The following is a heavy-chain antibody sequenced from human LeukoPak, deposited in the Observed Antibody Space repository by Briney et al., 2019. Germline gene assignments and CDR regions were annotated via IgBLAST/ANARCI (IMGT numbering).Heavy chain of an antibody. CDR3: ASPGNYYYDSSGYWDDAFDI. CDR1: GYSFTSYW. CDR2: IYPGDSDT. D-gene: IGHD3-22*01. V-gene: IGHV5-51*01. J-gene: IGHJ3*02. Sequence: GESLKISCKGSGYSFTSYWIGWVRQMPGKGLEWMGIIYPGDSDTRYSTSFQGQVTISADKSISTAYLQWSSLKASDTAMYYCASPGNYYYDSSGYWDDAFDIWGQGTMVTVSS.